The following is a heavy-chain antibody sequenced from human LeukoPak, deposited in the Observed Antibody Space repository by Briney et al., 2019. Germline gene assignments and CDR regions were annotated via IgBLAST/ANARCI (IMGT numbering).Heavy chain of an antibody. CDR1: GFTFSSYW. CDR3: ARTYYYDSSGYPFDY. V-gene: IGHV3-74*01. Sequence: GGSLRLSCAASGFTFSSYWMHWVRQAPGKGLVWVSRINSDGSSTSYADSVKGQFTISRDNAKNTLYLQMNSLRAEDTAVYYCARTYYYDSSGYPFDYWGQGTLVTVSS. J-gene: IGHJ4*02. D-gene: IGHD3-22*01. CDR2: INSDGSST.